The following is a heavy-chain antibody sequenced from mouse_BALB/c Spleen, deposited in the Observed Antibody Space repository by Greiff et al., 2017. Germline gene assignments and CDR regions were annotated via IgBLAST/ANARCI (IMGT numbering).Heavy chain of an antibody. CDR2: ISSGGST. J-gene: IGHJ2*01. Sequence: EVKLVESGGGLVKPGGSLKLSCAASGFTFSSYAMSWVRQTPEKRLEWVASISSGGSTYYPDRVKGRFTISRDNARNNLYLKMSSVRSGDTDMYYCARVYGYFDYWGQGTTLTVAS. CDR1: GFTFSSYA. V-gene: IGHV5-6-5*01. CDR3: ARVYGYFDY. D-gene: IGHD1-1*01.